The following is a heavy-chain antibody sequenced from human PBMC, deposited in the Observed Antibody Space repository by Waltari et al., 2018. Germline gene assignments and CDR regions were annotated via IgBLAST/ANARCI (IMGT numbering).Heavy chain of an antibody. D-gene: IGHD3-10*01. V-gene: IGHV3-23*01. CDR1: GFTFKNYA. CDR2: SSGIGASS. Sequence: EVRLLESGGGLVQPGGSLRLSCAASGFTFKNYAMSWVRQAPGRGIEWRSVSSGIGASSYFADSVKGRFTISRDNSENTLYLHMSSLRAEDTALYYCAKASRGVVVVPSAIGSWGQGILVTVSS. CDR3: AKASRGVVVVPSAIGS. J-gene: IGHJ4*02.